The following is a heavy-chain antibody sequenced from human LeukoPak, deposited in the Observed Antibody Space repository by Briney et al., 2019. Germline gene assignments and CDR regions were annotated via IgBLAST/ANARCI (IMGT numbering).Heavy chain of an antibody. CDR2: IWYDGSEK. J-gene: IGHJ4*02. Sequence: PGGSLRLSCAASGIPFNTYDMYWVRQAPGNGLEWVAVIWYDGSEKLYADSVKGRFTVSRDNSKNTLFLQMNSLRGEDTAVYYCAKGADGLDSWGQGTLVTVSS. CDR1: GIPFNTYD. CDR3: AKGADGLDS. V-gene: IGHV3-33*06.